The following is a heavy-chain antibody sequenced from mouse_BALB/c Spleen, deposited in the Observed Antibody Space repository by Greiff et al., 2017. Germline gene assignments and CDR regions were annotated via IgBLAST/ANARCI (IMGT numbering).Heavy chain of an antibody. CDR1: GFSLTDYG. D-gene: IGHD2-3*01. V-gene: IGHV2-6-5*01. CDR3: AKQNDGYYEAWFAY. Sequence: VQLMESGPGLVAPSQSLSITCTVSGFSLTDYGVSWIRQPPGKGLEWLGVIWGGGSTYYNSALKSRLSISKDNSKSQVFLKMNSLQTDDTAMYYCAKQNDGYYEAWFAYWGQGTLVTVSA. CDR2: IWGGGST. J-gene: IGHJ3*01.